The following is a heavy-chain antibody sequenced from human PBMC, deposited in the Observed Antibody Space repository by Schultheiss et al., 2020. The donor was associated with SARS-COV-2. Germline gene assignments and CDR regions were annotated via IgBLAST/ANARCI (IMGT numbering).Heavy chain of an antibody. Sequence: GSLRLSCAASGFTFSSYAMSWVRQAPGKGLEWVAVISYDGSNKYYADSVKGRFTISRDNSKNTLYLQMNSLRAEDTAVYYCARDPSWGDVVVPAAMQGMDVWGQGTTVTVSS. CDR1: GFTFSSYA. CDR2: ISYDGSNK. D-gene: IGHD2-2*01. CDR3: ARDPSWGDVVVPAAMQGMDV. V-gene: IGHV3-30-3*01. J-gene: IGHJ6*02.